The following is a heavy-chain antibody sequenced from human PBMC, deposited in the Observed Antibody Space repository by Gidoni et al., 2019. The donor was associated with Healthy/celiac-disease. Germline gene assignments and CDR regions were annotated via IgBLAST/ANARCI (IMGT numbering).Heavy chain of an antibody. J-gene: IGHJ5*02. CDR2: ISYDGSNK. Sequence: QVQLVESGGGGVQPGRSLRLSCAASGFTFSSYAMHWVRQAPGKGLEWVAVISYDGSNKYYADSVKGRFTISRDNSKNTLYLQMNSLRAEDTAVYYCASTGNWFDPWGQGTLVTVSS. CDR1: GFTFSSYA. CDR3: ASTGNWFDP. D-gene: IGHD3-10*01. V-gene: IGHV3-30*04.